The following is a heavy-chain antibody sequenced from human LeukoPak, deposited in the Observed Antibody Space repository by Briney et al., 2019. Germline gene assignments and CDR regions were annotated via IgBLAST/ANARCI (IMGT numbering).Heavy chain of an antibody. CDR3: ARCGRRGYSYGSSTTYYYYFMDV. D-gene: IGHD5-18*01. Sequence: GGSLRLSCAASGFTFSSYWMHWVRQAPGKGLVWVSRINTDGSSTSYADSVKGRFTISRDNAKNTLYLQMNSLRAEDTAVYYCARCGRRGYSYGSSTTYYYYFMDVWGKGTTVTVSS. CDR1: GFTFSSYW. V-gene: IGHV3-74*01. CDR2: INTDGSST. J-gene: IGHJ6*03.